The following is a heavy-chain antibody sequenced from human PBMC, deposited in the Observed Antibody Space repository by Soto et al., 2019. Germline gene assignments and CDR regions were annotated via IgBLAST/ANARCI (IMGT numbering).Heavy chain of an antibody. Sequence: SVKVSCKASGGTFSSYAISCVRQAPGQGLEWMGGIIPIFGTANYAQKVQGRVTITADESTSTAYMELSSLRSEDTAVYYCARDLAGGRIAVAGSYDGMDVWGQGTTVTVSS. D-gene: IGHD6-19*01. CDR3: ARDLAGGRIAVAGSYDGMDV. V-gene: IGHV1-69*13. J-gene: IGHJ6*02. CDR2: IIPIFGTA. CDR1: GGTFSSYA.